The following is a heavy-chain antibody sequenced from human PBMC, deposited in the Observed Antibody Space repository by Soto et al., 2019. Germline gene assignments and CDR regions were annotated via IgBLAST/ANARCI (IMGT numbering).Heavy chain of an antibody. CDR2: ISGSGGST. CDR3: AKDGGDCSSTSCDYYYYGMDV. CDR1: GFTFSSYA. V-gene: IGHV3-23*01. D-gene: IGHD2-2*01. Sequence: GGSLRLSCAASGFTFSSYAMSWVRQAPGKGLEWVSAISGSGGSTYYADSVKGRFTISRDNSKNTLYLQMNSLRAEDTAVYYCAKDGGDCSSTSCDYYYYGMDVWGQGTTVTVSS. J-gene: IGHJ6*02.